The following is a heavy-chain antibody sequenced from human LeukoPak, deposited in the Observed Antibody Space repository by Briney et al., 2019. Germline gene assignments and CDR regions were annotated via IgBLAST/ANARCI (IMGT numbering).Heavy chain of an antibody. V-gene: IGHV4-39*01. CDR2: IYYSGST. D-gene: IGHD6-19*01. J-gene: IGHJ4*02. CDR3: ARRARISIAVAGYFDY. Sequence: SETLSLTCTVSGGSISSSSYYWGWIREPPGKGLEWIGSIYYSGSTYYNPSLKSRVTISVDTSKNQFSLKLSSETAADTAVYYCARRARISIAVAGYFDYWGQGTLVTVSS. CDR1: GGSISSSSYY.